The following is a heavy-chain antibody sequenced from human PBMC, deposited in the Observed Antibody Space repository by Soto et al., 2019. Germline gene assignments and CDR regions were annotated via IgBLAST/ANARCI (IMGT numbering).Heavy chain of an antibody. D-gene: IGHD5-12*01. J-gene: IGHJ4*02. CDR2: IFSSGST. V-gene: IGHV4-4*07. CDR3: AREGSYSAYNFAHGIQLWSFDF. Sequence: SETLSLTCTVSGGSINTFYLSWVRQPAGKGLEWIGRIFSSGSTSFNPSLESRVAMSVDTSKNHFSLNLSSVTAADMAVYYCAREGSYSAYNFAHGIQLWSFDFWGQGALVTVSS. CDR1: GGSINTFY.